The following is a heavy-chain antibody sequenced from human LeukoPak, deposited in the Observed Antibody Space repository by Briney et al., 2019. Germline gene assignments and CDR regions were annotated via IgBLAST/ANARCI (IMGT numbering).Heavy chain of an antibody. J-gene: IGHJ4*02. CDR3: ARGGPAGVATNDY. D-gene: IGHD5-24*01. CDR1: GFTVSSNY. V-gene: IGHV3-53*01. CDR2: IHSGGDT. Sequence: GGSLRLSCAASGFTVSSNYMTWVRQAPGKGLEWVSVIHSGGDTYYADSVKGRFTISRDNSKNTLYLQMNSLRAEDTAVYYCARGGPAGVATNDYWGQGTLVTVSS.